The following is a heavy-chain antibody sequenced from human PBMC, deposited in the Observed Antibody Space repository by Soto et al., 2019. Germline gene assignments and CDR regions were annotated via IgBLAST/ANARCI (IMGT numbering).Heavy chain of an antibody. Sequence: QVQLVQSGAEVKKPGSSVKVSCKASGGTFSSYAISWVRQAPGQGLEWMGGIIPIFGTAHYAQKFQGRVTISADESTSTAYMELSSLRSEDTAVYYCAISCSGGSCYSGGWFDPWGQGTLVTVSS. CDR1: GGTFSSYA. V-gene: IGHV1-69*01. D-gene: IGHD2-15*01. J-gene: IGHJ5*02. CDR3: AISCSGGSCYSGGWFDP. CDR2: IIPIFGTA.